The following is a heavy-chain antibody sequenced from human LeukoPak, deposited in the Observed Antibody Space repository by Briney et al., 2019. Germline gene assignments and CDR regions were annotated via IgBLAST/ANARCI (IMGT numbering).Heavy chain of an antibody. CDR1: GYTLTELS. J-gene: IGHJ4*02. V-gene: IGHV1-24*01. CDR3: ATEYIAAAGTGGEY. D-gene: IGHD6-13*01. CDR2: FDPEDGET. Sequence: ASVKVSCKVSGYTLTELSMHWVRQAPGKGLEWMGGFDPEDGETIYAQKFQGRVTMTEDTSTDTAYVELSSLRSEDTAVYYCATEYIAAAGTGGEYWGQGTLVTVSS.